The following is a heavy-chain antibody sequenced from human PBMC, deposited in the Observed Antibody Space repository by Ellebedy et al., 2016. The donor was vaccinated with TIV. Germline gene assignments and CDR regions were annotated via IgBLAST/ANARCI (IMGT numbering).Heavy chain of an antibody. Sequence: MPSETLSLTCTVSGGSISSYYWSWIRQPPGKGLEWIGYIYYSGSTNYNPSLKSRVTVSVDTSKNQFSLKLSSVTAADTAVYYCARYQYRAFGGVIVDYYGMDVWGQGTTVTVSS. CDR3: ARYQYRAFGGVIVDYYGMDV. D-gene: IGHD3-16*02. J-gene: IGHJ6*02. V-gene: IGHV4-59*12. CDR2: IYYSGST. CDR1: GGSISSYY.